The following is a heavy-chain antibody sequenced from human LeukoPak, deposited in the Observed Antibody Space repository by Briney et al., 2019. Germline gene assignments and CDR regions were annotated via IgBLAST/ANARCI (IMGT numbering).Heavy chain of an antibody. V-gene: IGHV1-8*03. D-gene: IGHD3-10*02. Sequence: ASVKVSCKASGYTFTSYDINWVRQATGQGLEWMGWMNPNSGNTGYAQKFQGRVTITRNTSISTASMELSSLRSEDTAVYYCARARIGRVESYVRPFDYWGQGTLVTVSS. CDR3: ARARIGRVESYVRPFDY. CDR1: GYTFTSYD. J-gene: IGHJ4*02. CDR2: MNPNSGNT.